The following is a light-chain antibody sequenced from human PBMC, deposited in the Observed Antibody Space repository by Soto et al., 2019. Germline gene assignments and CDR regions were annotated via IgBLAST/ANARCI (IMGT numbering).Light chain of an antibody. CDR1: QSVNNN. CDR3: QQYEKWPPSIT. CDR2: GVS. J-gene: IGKJ5*01. Sequence: EIVMTQSQSTLSVSPGSRTTLACRASQSVNNNLAWYQHKPGQAPRLLXYGVSTRATGISARFSGGGSVEEFTLTISSLQSEDFAVYYCQQYEKWPPSITFGQGTRLEIK. V-gene: IGKV3-15*01.